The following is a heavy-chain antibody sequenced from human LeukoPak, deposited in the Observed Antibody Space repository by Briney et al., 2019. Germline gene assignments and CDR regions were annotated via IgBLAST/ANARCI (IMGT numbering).Heavy chain of an antibody. CDR3: ARGGRRDGYDPFDY. D-gene: IGHD5-24*01. V-gene: IGHV3-48*03. J-gene: IGHJ4*02. Sequence: GGSLRLSWAASGFTFSSYEMNWVRQAPGKGLEWVSYISSSGSTIYYADSVKGRFTISRDNAKNSLYLQMNSLRAEDTAVYYCARGGRRDGYDPFDYWGQGTLVTVSS. CDR1: GFTFSSYE. CDR2: ISSSGSTI.